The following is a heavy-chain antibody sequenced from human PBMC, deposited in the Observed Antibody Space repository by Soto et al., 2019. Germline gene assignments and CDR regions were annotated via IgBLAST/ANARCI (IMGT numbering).Heavy chain of an antibody. Sequence: GGSVRLSCAASGFTFSSYGMHWVRQAPGKGLEWVAVISYDGSNKYYADSVKGRFTISRDNSKNTLYLQMNSLRAEDTAVYYCAKAGKRGAAPYYDFWSGYPPPFDYWGQGTLVTVSS. J-gene: IGHJ4*02. CDR1: GFTFSSYG. V-gene: IGHV3-30*18. D-gene: IGHD3-3*01. CDR2: ISYDGSNK. CDR3: AKAGKRGAAPYYDFWSGYPPPFDY.